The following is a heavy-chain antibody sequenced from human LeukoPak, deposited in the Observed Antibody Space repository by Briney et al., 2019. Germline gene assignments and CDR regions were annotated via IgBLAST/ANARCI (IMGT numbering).Heavy chain of an antibody. CDR3: ARDGDYDFWSGYPTAYPVDY. V-gene: IGHV1-18*01. Sequence: ASVKVSCKASGYTFTTYTIHWVRQAPGQRLEWMGWISAYNGNTNYAQKLQGRVTMTTDTSTSTAYMELRSLRSDDTAVYYCARDGDYDFWSGYPTAYPVDYWGQGTLVTVSS. CDR1: GYTFTTYT. J-gene: IGHJ4*02. CDR2: ISAYNGNT. D-gene: IGHD3-3*01.